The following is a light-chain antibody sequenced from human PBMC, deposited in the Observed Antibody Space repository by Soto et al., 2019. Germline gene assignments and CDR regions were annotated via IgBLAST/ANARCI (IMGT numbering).Light chain of an antibody. J-gene: IGKJ5*01. Sequence: DIPMTQSPASLSASVGDRVTITCRASQSISSYLNWYQQKPGKAPKLLIYAASSLPSGVPSRFSGSGSGTEFTITISILQPDDLATYCCQQSYSTPITFGQGTRLEIK. V-gene: IGKV1-39*01. CDR1: QSISSY. CDR3: QQSYSTPIT. CDR2: AAS.